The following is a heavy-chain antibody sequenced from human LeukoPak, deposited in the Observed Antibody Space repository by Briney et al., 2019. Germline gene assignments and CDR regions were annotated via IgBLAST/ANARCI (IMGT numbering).Heavy chain of an antibody. CDR1: GASISGSGYY. CDR2: SCSSGST. V-gene: IGHV4-39*07. Sequence: SETLSLTCAVSGASISGSGYYWGWIRQPPGKGLEWIGSSCSSGSTYYNPSLKSRVTISVDTSKNQFSLKLSSVTAADTAVYYCARFPPRPYYDSFGRSRYMDVWGKGTTVTISS. D-gene: IGHD3-22*01. CDR3: ARFPPRPYYDSFGRSRYMDV. J-gene: IGHJ6*03.